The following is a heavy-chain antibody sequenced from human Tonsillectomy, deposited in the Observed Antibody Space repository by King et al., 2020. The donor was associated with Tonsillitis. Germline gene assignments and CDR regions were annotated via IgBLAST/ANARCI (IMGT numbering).Heavy chain of an antibody. J-gene: IGHJ5*02. D-gene: IGHD2-2*01. CDR3: ARDRPCSSASCYGGSWFDP. CDR1: GYTFTSYY. Sequence: VQLVESGAEVKKPGASVKVSCKASGYTFTSYYMHWVRQAPGQGLEWMGMINPSGGTTSYAQKFQGRVNMTRDTSTNTVYMELSSLRSEDTAVYYCARDRPCSSASCYGGSWFDPWGQGTLVTVCS. V-gene: IGHV1-46*01. CDR2: INPSGGTT.